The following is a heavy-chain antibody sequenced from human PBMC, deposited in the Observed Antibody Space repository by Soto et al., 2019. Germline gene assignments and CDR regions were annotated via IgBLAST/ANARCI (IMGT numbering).Heavy chain of an antibody. CDR1: GCTFSKAW. Sequence: PGGALRLSWGGSGCTFSKAWMNWVRQAPGKGLEWVGRIKSKTDGGTTDYAAPVKGRFTISRDDSKNTLYLQRNSLKTEDTAVYYCTTDLPYYDFWSGYYFFAYWGQGTLVTVSS. D-gene: IGHD3-3*01. CDR2: IKSKTDGGTT. V-gene: IGHV3-15*07. J-gene: IGHJ4*02. CDR3: TTDLPYYDFWSGYYFFAY.